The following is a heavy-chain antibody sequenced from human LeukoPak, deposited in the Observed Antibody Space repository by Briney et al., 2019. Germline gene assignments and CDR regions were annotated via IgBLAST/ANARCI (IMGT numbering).Heavy chain of an antibody. J-gene: IGHJ4*02. CDR2: ISNTGDTT. Sequence: GGSLRLSCAVSGFTFSSYAMSWVRQAPGKGLEWVSAISNTGDTTYYADSVKGRFTISRDNSKDTLYLQMNSLRAEDTAVYYCASHGGSYYVLDYWGQGTLVTVSS. CDR3: ASHGGSYYVLDY. D-gene: IGHD1-26*01. V-gene: IGHV3-23*01. CDR1: GFTFSSYA.